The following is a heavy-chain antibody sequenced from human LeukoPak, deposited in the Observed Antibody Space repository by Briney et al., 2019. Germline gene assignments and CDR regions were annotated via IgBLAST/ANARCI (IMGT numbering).Heavy chain of an antibody. Sequence: PSETLSLTCAVYGGSFSGYYWSWIRQPPGKGLEWIGEINHSGSTNYNPSLKSRVTISVDTSKNQFSLKLSSVTAADTAVYYCARGPGYCSSTSCYIGWFDRWGQGTLVTVSS. J-gene: IGHJ5*02. CDR3: ARGPGYCSSTSCYIGWFDR. D-gene: IGHD2-2*02. CDR1: GGSFSGYY. V-gene: IGHV4-34*01. CDR2: INHSGST.